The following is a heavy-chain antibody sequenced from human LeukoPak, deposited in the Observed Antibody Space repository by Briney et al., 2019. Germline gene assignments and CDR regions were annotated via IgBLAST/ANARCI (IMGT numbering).Heavy chain of an antibody. CDR1: GYTFTSYD. CDR2: MNPNSGNT. J-gene: IGHJ3*02. Sequence: ASVKVSCKASGYTFTSYDINWVRQATGQGLEWMGWMNPNSGNTGYAQKFQGRVTMTRNTSISTAYMELSSLRSEDAAVYYCARVTHYYDSSGYYSAFDIWGQGTMVTVSS. D-gene: IGHD3-22*01. V-gene: IGHV1-8*01. CDR3: ARVTHYYDSSGYYSAFDI.